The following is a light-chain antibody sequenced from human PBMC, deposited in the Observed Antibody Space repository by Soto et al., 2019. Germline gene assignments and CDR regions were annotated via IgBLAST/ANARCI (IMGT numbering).Light chain of an antibody. J-gene: IGKJ5*01. CDR3: QQYGNS. CDR2: GTS. CDR1: QSVSSTY. Sequence: EIVLTQSPGTLSLSPGERAALSCRASQSVSSTYLAWYQQKPGQAPRLLIYGTSSRATGVPDRFSGSGSGTDFTLTISRREPEDFAVYYWQQYGNSFGQGTRLEIK. V-gene: IGKV3-20*01.